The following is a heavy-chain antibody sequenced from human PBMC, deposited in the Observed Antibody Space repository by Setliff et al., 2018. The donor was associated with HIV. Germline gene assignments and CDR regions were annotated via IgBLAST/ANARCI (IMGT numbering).Heavy chain of an antibody. CDR2: INPNSGGT. D-gene: IGHD3-22*01. V-gene: IGHV1-2*06. Sequence: ASVKVSCKASGYMFSGFHMHWVRQAAGQGLEWMGRINPNSGGTNYAQKFQGRVTMTRDTSISTAYMELSRLRSDDTAVYYCATVRGYYYDSSGQEYFQYWGQGTLVTAPQ. CDR1: GYMFSGFH. J-gene: IGHJ1*01. CDR3: ATVRGYYYDSSGQEYFQY.